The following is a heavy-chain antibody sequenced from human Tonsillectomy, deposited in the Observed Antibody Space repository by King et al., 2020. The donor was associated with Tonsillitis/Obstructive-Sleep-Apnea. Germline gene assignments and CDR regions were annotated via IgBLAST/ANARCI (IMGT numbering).Heavy chain of an antibody. V-gene: IGHV3-30*04. D-gene: IGHD3-3*01. Sequence: VQLVESGGGVVQPGRSLRLSSTASGFTFSSYAMHWVRQAPGKGLEWVAVISYDGSNKYYADSVKGRFTISRDNSKNTLYLQMNSLRAEDTAVYYCAREGLRFLEWRYGMDVWGQGTTVTVSS. J-gene: IGHJ6*02. CDR3: AREGLRFLEWRYGMDV. CDR2: ISYDGSNK. CDR1: GFTFSSYA.